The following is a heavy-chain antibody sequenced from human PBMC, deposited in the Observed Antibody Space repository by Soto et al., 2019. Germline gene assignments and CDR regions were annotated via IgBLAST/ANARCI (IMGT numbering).Heavy chain of an antibody. D-gene: IGHD2-2*01. J-gene: IGHJ5*02. CDR1: GFTFSDYF. CDR2: ISGSGDNI. Sequence: QVHLVESGGGVVKPAGSLRLSCAASGFTFSDYFMSWIRQAPGKGLEWVSFISGSGDNIKYADSVKGRFTISRDNAKNSLYLQMNRLRDEDTAVYYCVRDSARIVVVPRVDGDNWFDPWGQGTLVTVSS. V-gene: IGHV3-11*04. CDR3: VRDSARIVVVPRVDGDNWFDP.